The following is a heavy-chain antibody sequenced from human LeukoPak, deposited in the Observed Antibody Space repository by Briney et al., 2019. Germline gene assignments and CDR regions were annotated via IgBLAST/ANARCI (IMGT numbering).Heavy chain of an antibody. CDR3: ASTETPYYYDSNGFYPFYFDY. V-gene: IGHV3-23*01. CDR1: GFTFSSYA. CDR2: ISGSVGST. Sequence: GGSLRLSCAASGFTFSSYAMSWVRQAPGKGLEWVSAISGSVGSTYYADSVKGRFTISRDNSKNTLYLQMNSLRAEDTAVYYCASTETPYYYDSNGFYPFYFDYWGQGTLVTVSS. J-gene: IGHJ4*02. D-gene: IGHD3-22*01.